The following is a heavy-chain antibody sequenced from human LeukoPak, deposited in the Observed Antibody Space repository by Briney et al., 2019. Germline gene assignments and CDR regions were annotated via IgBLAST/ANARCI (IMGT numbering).Heavy chain of an antibody. CDR1: GDSLSSNSAA. D-gene: IGHD6-13*01. CDR2: TYYRSTWYN. J-gene: IGHJ4*02. V-gene: IGHV6-1*01. Sequence: SQTLSLTCAISGDSLSSNSAAWSWIRQSPSRGLEWLGRTYYRSTWYNDYAVSVKSRITINPDTSKNQFSLQLNSVTPEDTAVYYCARTAENSSTWHYFDYWGQGTLVTVSS. CDR3: ARTAENSSTWHYFDY.